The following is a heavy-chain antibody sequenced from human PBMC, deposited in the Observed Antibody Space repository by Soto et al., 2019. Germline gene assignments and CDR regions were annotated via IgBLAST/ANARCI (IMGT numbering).Heavy chain of an antibody. CDR1: GFTFSDYG. V-gene: IGHV3-23*01. D-gene: IGHD3-10*01. J-gene: IGHJ4*02. CDR3: ARDPSSGSADY. CDR2: INYSGDST. Sequence: GGSLRLSCVASGFTFSDYGLNWVRQAPGKGLEWVSTINYSGDSTYYADSVKGRFTVSRDNSKNTLYLQMNSLRVQDTAVYYCARDPSSGSADYWGQGTLVPSPQ.